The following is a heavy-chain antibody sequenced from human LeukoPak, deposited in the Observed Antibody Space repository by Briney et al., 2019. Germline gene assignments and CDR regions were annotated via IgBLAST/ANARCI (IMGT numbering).Heavy chain of an antibody. V-gene: IGHV4-34*01. J-gene: IGHJ6*03. D-gene: IGHD2-2*01. CDR2: INHSGST. Sequence: SETLSLTCAVYGGSFSGYYWSWIRHPPGKGLEWIGEINHSGSTNYNPSLKSRVTISVDTSKNQFSLKLSSVTAADTAVYYCARAPLPAATYYYYYYMDVWGKGTTVTVSS. CDR3: ARAPLPAATYYYYYYMDV. CDR1: GGSFSGYY.